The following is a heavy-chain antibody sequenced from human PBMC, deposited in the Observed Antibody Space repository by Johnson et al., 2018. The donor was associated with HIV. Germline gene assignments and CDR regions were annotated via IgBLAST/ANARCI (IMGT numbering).Heavy chain of an antibody. CDR3: ARPFRIAAYGGSDAFDI. CDR1: GFTFDDYG. D-gene: IGHD6-13*01. Sequence: VQLVESGGGVVQPGRSLRLSCAASGFTFDDYGMSWVRQAPGKGLEWVSGITWNGGSTGYADSVQCRFTISRDNVKNTMYLQMNSLRAEDTAVYYCARPFRIAAYGGSDAFDIWGQGTMVTVSS. V-gene: IGHV3-20*04. J-gene: IGHJ3*02. CDR2: ITWNGGST.